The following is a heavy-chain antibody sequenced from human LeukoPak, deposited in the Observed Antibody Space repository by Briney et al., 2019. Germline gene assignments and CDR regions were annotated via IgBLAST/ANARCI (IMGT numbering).Heavy chain of an antibody. D-gene: IGHD2-2*02. CDR2: IYYSGST. V-gene: IGHV4-59*12. Sequence: SETLSLTCTVSGGSISYYYWSWIRQPPGKGLEWIGYIYYSGSTYYNPSLKSRVTISVDTSKNQFSLKLSSVTAADTAVYYCARAIPHQLLYRPYYYYYMDVWGKGTTVTVSS. CDR3: ARAIPHQLLYRPYYYYYMDV. CDR1: GGSISYYY. J-gene: IGHJ6*03.